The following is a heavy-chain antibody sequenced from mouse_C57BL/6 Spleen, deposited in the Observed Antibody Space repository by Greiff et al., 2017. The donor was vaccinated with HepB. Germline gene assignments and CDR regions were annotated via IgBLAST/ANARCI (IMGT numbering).Heavy chain of an antibody. CDR2: INPSTGGT. V-gene: IGHV1-42*01. J-gene: IGHJ4*01. D-gene: IGHD2-4*01. CDR1: GYSFTGYY. Sequence: VQLQQSGPELVKPGASVKISCKASGYSFTGYYMNWVKQSPEKSLEWIGEINPSTGGTTYNQKFKAKATLTVDKSSSTAYMQLKSLTSEDSAVYYCASYDYAIYAMDYWGQGTSVTVSS. CDR3: ASYDYAIYAMDY.